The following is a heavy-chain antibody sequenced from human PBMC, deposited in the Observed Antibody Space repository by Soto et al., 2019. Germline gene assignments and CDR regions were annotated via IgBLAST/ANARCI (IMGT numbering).Heavy chain of an antibody. V-gene: IGHV1-18*01. J-gene: IGHJ2*01. Sequence: QVQVVQSGAEVKKPGAPVKVACKASGYTFTTFGMSWVRQAPGQGLEWMGWISADNGDTNSAQKCQDRVTMTTDTSTNTAYMELRSLTSDDTAVYYCARCYCSAGSCFTCWHFDLWGRGTLVTVSS. CDR2: ISADNGDT. D-gene: IGHD2-15*01. CDR3: ARCYCSAGSCFTCWHFDL. CDR1: GYTFTTFG.